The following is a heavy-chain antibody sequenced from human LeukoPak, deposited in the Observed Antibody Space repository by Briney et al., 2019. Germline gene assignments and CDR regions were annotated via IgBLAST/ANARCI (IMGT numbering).Heavy chain of an antibody. D-gene: IGHD5-18*01. CDR1: GLTVSSNY. CDR2: LYIGGNT. Sequence: GGSLRLSCAASGLTVSSNYMNWVRPAPGKGLEWVSALYIGGNTYYADSVRGRFTISRDNSKNTLYLQMNSLRAEDTAIYYCTTAAGYNYGQYWGQGTLVTVSS. V-gene: IGHV3-53*01. J-gene: IGHJ4*02. CDR3: TTAAGYNYGQY.